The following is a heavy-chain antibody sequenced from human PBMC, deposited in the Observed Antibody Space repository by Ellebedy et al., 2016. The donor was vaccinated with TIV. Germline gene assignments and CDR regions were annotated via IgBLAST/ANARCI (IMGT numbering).Heavy chain of an antibody. CDR2: VNHSGST. J-gene: IGHJ4*02. Sequence: SETLSLXCAVYGGSFSAYYWNWIRQRPGKGLEWTGEVNHSGSTNYNPSLKSRGTISVDTSKNQFSLKLRYVTAADTAVYYCARSRSMGPFDYWGQGILVTVSS. V-gene: IGHV4-34*01. D-gene: IGHD2-8*01. CDR1: GGSFSAYY. CDR3: ARSRSMGPFDY.